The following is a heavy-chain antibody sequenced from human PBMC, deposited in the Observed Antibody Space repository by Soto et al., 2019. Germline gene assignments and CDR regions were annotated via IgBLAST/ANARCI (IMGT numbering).Heavy chain of an antibody. CDR3: ARESRQWLACDF. CDR2: ISAYNGYT. J-gene: IGHJ1*01. Sequence: QIQLVQSGTEVKYPGASVKVSCKASNYTFTSYGFNWVRQAPGQGIEWIGWISAYNGYTNYEKKFQGRVTMTTDASTRTAYMELRSLGFDDTAVYYCARESRQWLACDFRGQGTLVSVSS. V-gene: IGHV1-18*01. CDR1: NYTFTSYG. D-gene: IGHD6-19*01.